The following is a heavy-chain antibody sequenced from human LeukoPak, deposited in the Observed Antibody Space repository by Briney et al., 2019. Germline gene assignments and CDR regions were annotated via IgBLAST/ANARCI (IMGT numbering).Heavy chain of an antibody. D-gene: IGHD2/OR15-2a*01. V-gene: IGHV3-74*01. CDR2: INSDGSTT. J-gene: IGHJ5*02. CDR1: GFTLSNSW. CDR3: ARAARADCTSPTCHSWLAP. Sequence: GGSLRLSCAASGFTLSNSWIHWVRQAPGKGLVWVSRINSDGSTTTYADSVKGRFTISRDNAMNTLYLQMNSLRAEDTAVYYCARAARADCTSPTCHSWLAPWGQGTQVTVSS.